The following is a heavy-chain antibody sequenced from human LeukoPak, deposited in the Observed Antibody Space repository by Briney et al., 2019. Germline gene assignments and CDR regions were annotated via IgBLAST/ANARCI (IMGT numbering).Heavy chain of an antibody. CDR3: ARRIGYCSGGSCYDNWFDP. CDR1: GYSFTSYW. CDR2: IYPGDSDT. Sequence: GESLKISCKGSGYSFTSYWIGWVRQMPGKGLEWMGIIYPGDSDTRCSPSFQGQVTISADKSISTAYLQWSSLKASDTAMYYCARRIGYCSGGSCYDNWFDPWGQGTLVTVSS. D-gene: IGHD2-15*01. J-gene: IGHJ5*02. V-gene: IGHV5-51*01.